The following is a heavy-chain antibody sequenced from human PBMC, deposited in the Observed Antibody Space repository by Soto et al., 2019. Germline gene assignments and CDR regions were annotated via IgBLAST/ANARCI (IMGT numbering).Heavy chain of an antibody. CDR3: AGGGASGNYAFDI. CDR2: LTGSGGST. D-gene: IGHD2-15*01. CDR1: GFTFSSYA. J-gene: IGHJ3*02. Sequence: DVQLLESGGGLVQPGGSLRLSCAASGFTFSSYAMSWVRQAPGKGLAWVSSLTGSGGSTYYADSVKGRFTISRDNSRDTVHLQMNRLRAEDTAVYCCAGGGASGNYAFDIWGQGTLGTVSS. V-gene: IGHV3-23*01.